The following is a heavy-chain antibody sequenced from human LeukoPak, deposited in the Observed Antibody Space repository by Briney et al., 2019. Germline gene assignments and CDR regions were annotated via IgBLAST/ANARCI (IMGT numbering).Heavy chain of an antibody. CDR3: ARVPGITIFGVGPIDI. D-gene: IGHD3-3*01. CDR1: GYTFTGYY. Sequence: ASVKVSCKASGYTFTGYYMHWVRQAPGQGLEWTGWINPSSGGTNYAQKFQGRVTMTRDTSISTAYMELSRLRSDDTAVYYCARVPGITIFGVGPIDIWGQGTMVTVSS. J-gene: IGHJ3*02. V-gene: IGHV1-2*02. CDR2: INPSSGGT.